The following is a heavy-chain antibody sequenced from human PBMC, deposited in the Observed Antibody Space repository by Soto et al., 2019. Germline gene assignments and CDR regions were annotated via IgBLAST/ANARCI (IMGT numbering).Heavy chain of an antibody. CDR2: INLNSGHT. CDR1: GYPFTTYD. Sequence: QVQLVQSGAEVKKPGASVKVSCKASGYPFTTYDISWVRQAGGQGLEWMGWINLNSGHTDYAQRCQGRVTMTRNTALSTAYMELTGLSSEDTAVYYCARGRGWRDYWGQGTLVTVSS. D-gene: IGHD6-19*01. CDR3: ARGRGWRDY. V-gene: IGHV1-8*01. J-gene: IGHJ4*02.